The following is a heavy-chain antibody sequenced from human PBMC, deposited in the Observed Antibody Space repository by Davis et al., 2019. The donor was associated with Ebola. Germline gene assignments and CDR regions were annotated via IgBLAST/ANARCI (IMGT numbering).Heavy chain of an antibody. J-gene: IGHJ4*02. D-gene: IGHD3-22*01. Sequence: ASVTVSCMASGYTFTASYMHWVRQAPGQGLEWMGRINPNSGGTNYAQKFQGRVTMTRDTSISTAYMELSRLRSDDTAVYYCARVGYYYDSSGYYSTFDYWGQGTLVTVSS. CDR1: GYTFTASY. V-gene: IGHV1-2*06. CDR2: INPNSGGT. CDR3: ARVGYYYDSSGYYSTFDY.